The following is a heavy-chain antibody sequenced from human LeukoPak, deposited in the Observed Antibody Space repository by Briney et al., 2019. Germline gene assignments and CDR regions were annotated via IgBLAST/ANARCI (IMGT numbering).Heavy chain of an antibody. CDR1: GFTFRTYS. CDR3: ARACLGGDY. Sequence: GGSLRLSCVASGFTFRTYSMNWVRQAPGKGLEWVSYISDTSYTIYYADSVKGRFPISRDNAQKSLYLQVRSRGDEDTAVYYCARACLGGDYWGQGTLVTVSS. CDR2: ISDTSYTI. V-gene: IGHV3-48*02. J-gene: IGHJ4*02. D-gene: IGHD3-16*01.